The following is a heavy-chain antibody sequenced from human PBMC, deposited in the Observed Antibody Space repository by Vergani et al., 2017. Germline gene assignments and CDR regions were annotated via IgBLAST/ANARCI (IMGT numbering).Heavy chain of an antibody. J-gene: IGHJ6*02. CDR3: ARANYYGSGSYSHYYGMDV. Sequence: QVQLVQSGAEVKKPGASVKVSCKASGYTFTGYYMHWVRQAPGQGLEWMGWINPNSGGTNYAQKFQGRVNMTRDTSISTAYMELSRLSSDDTAVYYCARANYYGSGSYSHYYGMDVWGQGTTVTVSS. D-gene: IGHD3-10*01. V-gene: IGHV1-2*02. CDR2: INPNSGGT. CDR1: GYTFTGYY.